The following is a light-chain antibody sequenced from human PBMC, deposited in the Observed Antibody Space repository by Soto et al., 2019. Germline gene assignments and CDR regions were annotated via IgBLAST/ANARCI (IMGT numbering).Light chain of an antibody. CDR1: QSVSSSY. Sequence: EIVLTQSPGTLSLSPGERATLSCRASQSVSSSYLAWYQQKPGQAPRLLIYGASSRATGIPDRFSGSGSGTDITLTISRLEPEEFAVYYWQQYGSSPVTFGQGTKVEIK. V-gene: IGKV3-20*01. J-gene: IGKJ1*01. CDR2: GAS. CDR3: QQYGSSPVT.